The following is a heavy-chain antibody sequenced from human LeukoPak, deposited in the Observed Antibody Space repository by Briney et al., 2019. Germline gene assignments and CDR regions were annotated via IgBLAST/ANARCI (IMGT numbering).Heavy chain of an antibody. CDR2: ISGSGGST. V-gene: IGHV3-23*01. Sequence: GGSLRLSCAASGFTFSSYAMSWVRQAPGKGLEWVSAISGSGGSTYYADSVKGRFTISRDNSKNTLYLQMNSLRAEDTAVYYCAKDDVSGWFAEYFQHWGQGTLVTVSS. CDR3: AKDDVSGWFAEYFQH. CDR1: GFTFSSYA. J-gene: IGHJ1*01. D-gene: IGHD6-19*01.